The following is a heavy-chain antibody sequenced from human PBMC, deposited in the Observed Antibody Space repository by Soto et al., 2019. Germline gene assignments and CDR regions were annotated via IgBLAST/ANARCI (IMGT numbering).Heavy chain of an antibody. CDR1: GGSISSSSYY. CDR2: IYYSGST. CDR3: ARPAAVAVPDAFDI. V-gene: IGHV4-39*01. D-gene: IGHD6-19*01. Sequence: SETLSLTCTVSGGSISSSSYYWGWIRQPPGKGLEWIGSIYYSGSTYYNPSLKSRVTISVDTSKNQFSLKLSSVTAADTAVYYCARPAAVAVPDAFDIWGQGTMVT. J-gene: IGHJ3*02.